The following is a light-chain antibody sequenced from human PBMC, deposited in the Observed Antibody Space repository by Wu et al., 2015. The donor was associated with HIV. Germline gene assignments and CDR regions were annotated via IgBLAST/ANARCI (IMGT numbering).Light chain of an antibody. Sequence: GDRSHHHLSDKTSVLHLFSPGINIKSGHPPKVLISAASTLXPGVSSRFSGSGSGIHFTLTIDNLQPEDAAIYYCQRYNSGPRTFGPGTKVEI. CDR1: SVLHL. J-gene: IGKJ1*01. CDR3: QRYNSGPRT. V-gene: IGKV1-27*01. CDR2: AAS.